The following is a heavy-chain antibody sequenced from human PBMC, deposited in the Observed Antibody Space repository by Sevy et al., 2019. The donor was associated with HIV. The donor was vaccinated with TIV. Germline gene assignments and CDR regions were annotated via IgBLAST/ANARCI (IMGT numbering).Heavy chain of an antibody. CDR3: ARDGYNWIPFDR. V-gene: IGHV3-23*01. J-gene: IGHJ5*02. Sequence: GGSLRLSCVASGFTLNSYAMSWVRQAPGKGLEWISDISGTGARTNYADSVVGRFTISRDNSKNTLYLQMNSLRAEDTPIYYCARDGYNWIPFDRWGQGTLVTVSS. D-gene: IGHD1-20*01. CDR1: GFTLNSYA. CDR2: ISGTGART.